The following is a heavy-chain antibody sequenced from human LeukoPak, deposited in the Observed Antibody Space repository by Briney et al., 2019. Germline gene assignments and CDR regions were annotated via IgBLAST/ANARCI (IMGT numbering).Heavy chain of an antibody. CDR2: ISGSGGKT. Sequence: PGGSLRLSCAASGFTFSSYAMSWVRQAPGKGLDWVSVISGSGGKTYYADSVRGRFTISRDNSKNTLYLQMNGLRAEDTALYYCARDLKRLAAVQPPEFDYRGQGTLVTVSS. D-gene: IGHD6-13*01. CDR3: ARDLKRLAAVQPPEFDY. CDR1: GFTFSSYA. V-gene: IGHV3-23*01. J-gene: IGHJ4*02.